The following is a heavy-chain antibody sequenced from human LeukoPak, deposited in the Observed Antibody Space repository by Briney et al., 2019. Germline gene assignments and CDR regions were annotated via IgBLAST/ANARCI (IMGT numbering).Heavy chain of an antibody. Sequence: GGSLRLSCAASGFTFSSYAMHWVRQAPGKGLEWVSGINWNGGSTGYADSVKGRFTISRDNAKNSLYLQMNSLRAEDTALYYCARDGALGAIDYWGQGTLVTVSS. D-gene: IGHD1-26*01. J-gene: IGHJ4*02. CDR3: ARDGALGAIDY. V-gene: IGHV3-20*04. CDR1: GFTFSSYA. CDR2: INWNGGST.